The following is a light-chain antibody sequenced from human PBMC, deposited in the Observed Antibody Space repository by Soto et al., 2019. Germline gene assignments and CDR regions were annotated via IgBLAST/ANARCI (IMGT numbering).Light chain of an antibody. CDR2: GAS. J-gene: IGKJ3*01. CDR3: QQYNNWPFT. Sequence: EIVMTQSPATLSVSPGERATLSCRASQSVSSNLAWYQQKPGQAPRLLIYGASTRATGIPARFSGSGSGTEFTHTISSLQSEDFADYYCQQYNNWPFTFGPGTKVDIK. V-gene: IGKV3-15*01. CDR1: QSVSSN.